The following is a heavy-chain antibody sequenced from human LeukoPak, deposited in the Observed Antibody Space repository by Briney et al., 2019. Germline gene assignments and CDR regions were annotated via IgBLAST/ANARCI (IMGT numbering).Heavy chain of an antibody. V-gene: IGHV1-18*01. CDR1: GYTFNSYG. CDR2: ISGYNGDT. D-gene: IGHD6-13*01. CDR3: ARDDIAAAGTRARFDY. Sequence: ASVKVSCKASGYTFNSYGLSWVRQAPGQGLEWVGWISGYNGDTSSAQKFQGRVTMTTDTSTTTAYMELRNLRSDDTAVYYCARDDIAAAGTRARFDYWGQGTLVTVSS. J-gene: IGHJ4*02.